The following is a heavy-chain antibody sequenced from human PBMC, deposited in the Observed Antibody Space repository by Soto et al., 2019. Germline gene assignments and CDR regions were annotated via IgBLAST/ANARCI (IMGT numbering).Heavy chain of an antibody. CDR1: GFTFSSYS. D-gene: IGHD3-22*01. CDR3: AVGYSHYYDSSGYYSRFDAFDI. V-gene: IGHV3-48*02. J-gene: IGHJ3*02. CDR2: ISSSSSTI. Sequence: EVQLVESGGGLVQPGGSLRLSCAASGFTFSSYSMNWVRQSPGKGLEWVSDISSSSSTIYYADSVKGRFTISRDNAKNSLYLQMNSLRDEDTAVYYCAVGYSHYYDSSGYYSRFDAFDIWGQGTMDTVSS.